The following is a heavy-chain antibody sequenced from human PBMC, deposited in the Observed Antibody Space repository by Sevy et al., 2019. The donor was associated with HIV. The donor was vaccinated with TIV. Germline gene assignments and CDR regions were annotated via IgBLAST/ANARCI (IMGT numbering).Heavy chain of an antibody. CDR2: ISSSGSAI. CDR1: GFAFSSFE. J-gene: IGHJ4*02. Sequence: GGSLRLSCAASGFAFSSFEMNWVRQAPGKGLEWLSYISSSGSAIYYADSVKGRFTISRDNAKNSLYLQMNSLRAEDTAVYYCERILRYFDLGGTRNDYWGQGTLVTVSS. D-gene: IGHD3-9*01. CDR3: ERILRYFDLGGTRNDY. V-gene: IGHV3-48*03.